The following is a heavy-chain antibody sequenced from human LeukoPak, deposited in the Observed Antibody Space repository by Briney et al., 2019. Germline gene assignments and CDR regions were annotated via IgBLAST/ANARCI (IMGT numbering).Heavy chain of an antibody. Sequence: TSETLSLTCTVSGYSISSGYYWGWIRQPPGKGLEWIGSICHSGSTYYNPSLKSRVTISVDTSKNQFSLKLSSVTAADTAVYYCARVVVVVISNWFDPWGQGTLVTVSS. D-gene: IGHD3-22*01. CDR2: ICHSGST. CDR1: GYSISSGYY. CDR3: ARVVVVVISNWFDP. V-gene: IGHV4-38-2*02. J-gene: IGHJ5*02.